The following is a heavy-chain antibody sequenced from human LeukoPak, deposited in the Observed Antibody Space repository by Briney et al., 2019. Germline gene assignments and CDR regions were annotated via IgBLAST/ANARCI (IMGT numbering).Heavy chain of an antibody. V-gene: IGHV3-23*01. D-gene: IGHD3-3*01. CDR3: ATYEIKTRNFDY. J-gene: IGHJ4*02. CDR1: GFTFSNYA. Sequence: PGGSLRLSCAGSGFTFSNYAMNWVRQAPGEGLEWVSTISGGGGSTYYADSVKGRFTISRDNSKSTLYLQMNSLRAEDTAIYHCATYEIKTRNFDYWGQGTLVTVSS. CDR2: ISGGGGST.